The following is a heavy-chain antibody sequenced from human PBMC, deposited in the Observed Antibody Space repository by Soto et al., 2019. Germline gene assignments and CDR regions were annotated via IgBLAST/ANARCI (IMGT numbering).Heavy chain of an antibody. D-gene: IGHD4-17*01. CDR1: GFTFSSYG. Sequence: QVQLVESGGGVVQPGRSLRLSCAASGFTFSSYGMHWVRQAPGKGLEWVAVIWYDGSNKYYADSVKGRFTISRDNSKITLYLQMNSLRAEDTAVYYCARDEGYGDFLAPDYWGQGTLVTVSS. J-gene: IGHJ4*02. CDR3: ARDEGYGDFLAPDY. CDR2: IWYDGSNK. V-gene: IGHV3-33*01.